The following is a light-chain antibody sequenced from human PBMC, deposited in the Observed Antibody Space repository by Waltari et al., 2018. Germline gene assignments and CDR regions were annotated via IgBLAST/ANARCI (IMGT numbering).Light chain of an antibody. Sequence: QSALTQPASLSGSPGQSLTISCTGTSSDVGYYNLVSWYQQHPGKAPTLMIYEVTKRPSGVSNRCSASKSGNTASLTIAELQAEDEADYHCCSYAGGSTFVVFGGGTKLTVL. CDR2: EVT. J-gene: IGLJ2*01. CDR1: SSDVGYYNL. V-gene: IGLV2-23*02. CDR3: CSYAGGSTFVV.